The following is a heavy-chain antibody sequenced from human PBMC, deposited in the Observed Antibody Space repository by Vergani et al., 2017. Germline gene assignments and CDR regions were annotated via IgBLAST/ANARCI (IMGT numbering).Heavy chain of an antibody. CDR1: GGSISSGDHC. D-gene: IGHD7-27*01. CDR2: IFYSGTT. V-gene: IGHV4-31*11. J-gene: IGHJ3*02. CDR3: ARLWGVDI. Sequence: QVQMQESGPGLVKTSETLSLTCAVSGGSISSGDHCWTCIRQRPGKGLEWIGYIFYSGTTYDNPSLRSRLTISVDTSQNQFSLKLSSVTAADTAVYYCARLWGVDIWGQGTMVTVSS.